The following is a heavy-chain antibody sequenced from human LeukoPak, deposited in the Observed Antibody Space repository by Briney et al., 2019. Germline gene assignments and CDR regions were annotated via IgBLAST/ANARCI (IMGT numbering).Heavy chain of an antibody. D-gene: IGHD5-18*01. CDR3: ARRYSYESWFDP. CDR1: GYTFTSYG. V-gene: IGHV1-18*01. J-gene: IGHJ5*02. Sequence: ASVRVSCKASGYTFTSYGISWVRQAPGQGLEWMGWISAYNGNTNYAQKLQGRGTMTTDTSTSTAYMELRNLRSDDTAVYYCARRYSYESWFDPWGQGTLVTVSS. CDR2: ISAYNGNT.